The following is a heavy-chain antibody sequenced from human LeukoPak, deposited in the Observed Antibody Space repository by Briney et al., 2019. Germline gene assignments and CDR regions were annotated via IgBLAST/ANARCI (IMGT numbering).Heavy chain of an antibody. CDR3: AKAARAGNYLTWYFDY. CDR2: ISGSALST. D-gene: IGHD1-7*01. J-gene: IGHJ4*02. V-gene: IGHV3-23*01. Sequence: GGSLRLSCAASEFTFSNFAMTWIRQAPGKGLEWVASISGSALSTYYADSVRGRFTISRDNSKNTLYLQMNSLRAEDTAVYYCAKAARAGNYLTWYFDYWGQGTLVTVSS. CDR1: EFTFSNFA.